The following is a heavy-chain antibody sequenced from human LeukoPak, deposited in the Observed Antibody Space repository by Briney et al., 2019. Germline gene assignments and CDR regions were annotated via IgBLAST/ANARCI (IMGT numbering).Heavy chain of an antibody. CDR2: IIPIFGTA. J-gene: IGHJ5*02. Sequence: GASVKVSCKASGGTFSSYAISWVRQAPGQGLEWMGGIIPIFGTANYAQKFQGRVTITADESTSTAYMELSSLRSEDTAVYYCARVSWAAENWFDPWGQGTLVTVSS. CDR1: GGTFSSYA. CDR3: ARVSWAAENWFDP. D-gene: IGHD6-13*01. V-gene: IGHV1-69*01.